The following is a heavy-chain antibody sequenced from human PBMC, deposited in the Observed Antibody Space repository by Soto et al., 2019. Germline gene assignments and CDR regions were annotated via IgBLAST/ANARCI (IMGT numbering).Heavy chain of an antibody. J-gene: IGHJ3*02. CDR3: ARDSGYAFDM. V-gene: IGHV3-74*01. Sequence: EMQLVESGGGLVQPGGSLRLSCAASGFAFSNSWMHWVRQVPGKGLVWVSHINADGITTSNADSVKGRFTIFRDNAQSTLYVQMNSLRAEDTVVYYCARDSGYAFDMWGQGTMVTVSS. CDR1: GFAFSNSW. CDR2: INADGITT. D-gene: IGHD6-25*01.